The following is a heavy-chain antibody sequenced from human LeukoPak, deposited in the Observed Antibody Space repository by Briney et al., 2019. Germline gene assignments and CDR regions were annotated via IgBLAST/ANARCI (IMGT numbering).Heavy chain of an antibody. J-gene: IGHJ4*02. D-gene: IGHD3-9*01. CDR3: AKEGDILTGYSPYYFDY. Sequence: GGSLRLSCAASGFTFDDYAMHWVRQAPGKGLEWVSGISWNSGSIGYADSVKGRFTISRDNAKNSLYLQMNSLRAEDTALYYCAKEGDILTGYSPYYFDYWGQGTLVTVSS. V-gene: IGHV3-9*01. CDR2: ISWNSGSI. CDR1: GFTFDDYA.